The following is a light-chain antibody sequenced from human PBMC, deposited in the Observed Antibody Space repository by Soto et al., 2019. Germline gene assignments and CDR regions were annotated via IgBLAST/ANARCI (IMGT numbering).Light chain of an antibody. CDR3: QQYDSSSPT. CDR2: DAS. CDR1: QNISVW. J-gene: IGKJ2*01. V-gene: IGKV1-5*01. Sequence: DNQMTQSPSTLSASVGDGVTITCRASQNISVWLAWYQQRPGKAPKFLIYDASNLETGVSSRFSGSGSGTEFTLTIRSLQPDDFATYYCQQYDSSSPTFGQGTKLEIK.